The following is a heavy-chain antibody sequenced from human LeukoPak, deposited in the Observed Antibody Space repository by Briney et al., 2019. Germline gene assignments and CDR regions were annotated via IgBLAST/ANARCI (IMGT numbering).Heavy chain of an antibody. D-gene: IGHD2-2*01. Sequence: GASVKVSCKASGYTFTGYYMHWVRQAPGQGLEWMGWINPNSGGTSYAQKFQGRVTMTRDTSISTAYMELSRLRSDDTAVYYCARAYCSSTSCYPVFDYWGQGTLVTVSS. CDR1: GYTFTGYY. V-gene: IGHV1-2*02. CDR2: INPNSGGT. J-gene: IGHJ4*02. CDR3: ARAYCSSTSCYPVFDY.